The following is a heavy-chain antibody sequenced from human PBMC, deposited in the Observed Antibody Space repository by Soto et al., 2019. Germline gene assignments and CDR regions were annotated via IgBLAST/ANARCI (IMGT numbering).Heavy chain of an antibody. CDR2: IYSGGST. CDR3: ARDMVRAMDV. Sequence: LRLSCAASGFTFSNYAMSWVRQAPGKGLEWVSVIYSGGSTYYADSVKGRFTISRDNSKNTLYLQMNSLRAEDTAVYYCARDMVRAMDVWGQGTTVTVSS. V-gene: IGHV3-66*01. J-gene: IGHJ6*02. D-gene: IGHD3-10*01. CDR1: GFTFSNYA.